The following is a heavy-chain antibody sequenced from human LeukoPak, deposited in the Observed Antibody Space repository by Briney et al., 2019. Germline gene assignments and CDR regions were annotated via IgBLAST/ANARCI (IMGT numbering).Heavy chain of an antibody. CDR1: GYTFTSYG. D-gene: IGHD2-2*01. V-gene: IGHV1-18*01. Sequence: ASVKVSCKASGYTFTSYGISWVRQAPGQGLEWMGWICAYNGNTNYAQKLQGRVTMTTDTSTSTAYMELRSLRSDDTAVYYCARLVVPAAIPNDVFDIWGQGTMVTVSS. CDR2: ICAYNGNT. J-gene: IGHJ3*02. CDR3: ARLVVPAAIPNDVFDI.